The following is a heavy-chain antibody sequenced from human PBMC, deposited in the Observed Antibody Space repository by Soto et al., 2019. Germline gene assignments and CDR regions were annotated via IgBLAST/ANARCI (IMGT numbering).Heavy chain of an antibody. J-gene: IGHJ4*02. CDR2: IRSKSNKYAT. V-gene: IGHV3-73*01. CDR3: SSGSYYSSY. CDR1: GFSFSGSA. Sequence: GGSLRLSCTASGFSFSGSAMHWVRQASGKGLEWVGRIRSKSNKYATLYAASGKGRFTISRDDSQNTAYLQMESLKSEDTAVYYCSSGSYYSSYWGQGTLVTVSS. D-gene: IGHD1-26*01.